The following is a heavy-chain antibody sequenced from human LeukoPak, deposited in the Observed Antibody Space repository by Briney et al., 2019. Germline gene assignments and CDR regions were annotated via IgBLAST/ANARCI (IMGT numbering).Heavy chain of an antibody. D-gene: IGHD2-21*01. V-gene: IGHV3-30-3*02. J-gene: IGHJ4*02. CDR3: AKIASQGPDY. Sequence: LPGRSPRLSCAASGFTFSSYAMHWVRQAPGKGLEWVTVISYDGGNKYYADSVGGRFTISRDNSKNTLYLQMNSLRAEDTAMYYCAKIASQGPDYWGQGTLVTVSS. CDR2: ISYDGGNK. CDR1: GFTFSSYA.